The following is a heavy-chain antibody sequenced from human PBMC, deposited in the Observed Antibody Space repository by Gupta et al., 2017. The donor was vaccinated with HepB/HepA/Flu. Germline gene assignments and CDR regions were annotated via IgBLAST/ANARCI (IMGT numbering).Heavy chain of an antibody. CDR2: ITGTGAGT. V-gene: IGHV3-23*01. J-gene: IGHJ4*02. Sequence: EVQLLESGGGLIQPGGSLRLSCAASGFTFNTYAMNWVRQAPGKGLEWVSGITGTGAGTYYADSVKGRFTISRDNSKNTLYLQMNSLRAEDTAXYXCAKRDXSDSTGIEYYFDYWGQGTLLTVSS. CDR3: AKRDXSDSTGIEYYFDY. CDR1: GFTFNTYA. D-gene: IGHD3-22*01.